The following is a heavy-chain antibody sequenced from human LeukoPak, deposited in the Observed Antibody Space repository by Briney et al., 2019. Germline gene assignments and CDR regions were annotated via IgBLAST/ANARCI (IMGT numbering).Heavy chain of an antibody. D-gene: IGHD1-7*01. V-gene: IGHV3-11*01. J-gene: IGHJ4*02. CDR1: GFTFSDYY. CDR2: ISSSGSTI. CDR3: AEKQNFYFDY. Sequence: GGSLRLSCAASGFTFSDYYMSWIRQAPGKGLEWVSYISSSGSTIYYADSVKGRFTISRDNSKNTLYLQMNSLKAEDTAVYYCAEKQNFYFDYWGQGTLVTVSS.